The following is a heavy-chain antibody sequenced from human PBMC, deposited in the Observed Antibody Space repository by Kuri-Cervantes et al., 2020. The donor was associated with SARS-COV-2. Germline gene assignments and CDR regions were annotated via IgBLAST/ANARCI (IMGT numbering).Heavy chain of an antibody. Sequence: GGSLRLSWAASGFTFSTYAMHWVGQAPGKGLEWVALISYDGGNTYYADSVKGRFTISRDNSKNTLYLQMNSMRAEYTAVYYCVRDGGHWNFDYWGQGTLVTVSS. CDR3: VRDGGHWNFDY. CDR1: GFTFSTYA. V-gene: IGHV3-30-3*01. CDR2: ISYDGGNT. J-gene: IGHJ4*02. D-gene: IGHD1-1*01.